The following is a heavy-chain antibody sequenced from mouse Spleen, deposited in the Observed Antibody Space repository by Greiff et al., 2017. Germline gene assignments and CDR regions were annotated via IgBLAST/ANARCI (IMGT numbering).Heavy chain of an antibody. V-gene: IGHV5-9*03. CDR1: GFTFSSYT. CDR3: ARYRYDVGYAMDY. D-gene: IGHD2-14*01. CDR2: ISSGGGNT. Sequence: EVKLMESGGGLVKPGGSLKLSCAASGFTFSSYTMSWVRQTPEKRLEWVATISSGGGNTYYPDSVKGRFTISRDNAKNTLYLQMSSLRSEDTALYYCARYRYDVGYAMDYWGQGTSVTVSS. J-gene: IGHJ4*01.